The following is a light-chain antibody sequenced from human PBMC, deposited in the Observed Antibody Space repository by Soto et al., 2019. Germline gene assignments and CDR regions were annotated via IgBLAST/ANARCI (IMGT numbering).Light chain of an antibody. J-gene: IGKJ1*01. CDR3: QQRSNWPPWT. CDR2: GAS. CDR1: QSVSSRS. V-gene: IGKV3D-20*02. Sequence: ENLLKQSPGTPSFFPGERATPSPRGRQSVSSRSLAWYQQKPGQAPRLLIYGASNRATGIPDRFSGSGSGTDFTLTISSLEPEDFAVYYCQQRSNWPPWTFGQGTKVDIK.